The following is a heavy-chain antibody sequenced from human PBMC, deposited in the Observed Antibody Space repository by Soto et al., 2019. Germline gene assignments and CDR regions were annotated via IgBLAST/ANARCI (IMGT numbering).Heavy chain of an antibody. CDR1: RYTFTSYG. CDR2: ISAYNGNT. J-gene: IGHJ6*02. D-gene: IGHD2-2*01. Sequence: GSVKVSFKSSRYTFTSYGMSLVRQAPGQGLEWMGWISAYNGNTNYAQKLQGRVTMTTDTSTSTAYMELRSLRSDDTAVYYCARDCSSTSCESYYYYGMDVWGQGTTVTVSS. CDR3: ARDCSSTSCESYYYYGMDV. V-gene: IGHV1-18*01.